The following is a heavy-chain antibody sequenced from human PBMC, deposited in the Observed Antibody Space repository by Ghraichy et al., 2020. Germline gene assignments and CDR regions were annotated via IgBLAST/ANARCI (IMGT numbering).Heavy chain of an antibody. Sequence: SETLSLTCTVSGGSINSSYWSWIRQPAGKGLEWIGRIHSRGSTYYNPSLKSRVTMSVDMSRKQFSLKLTSVTAADTAVYYCARTVNVGLTIIWFDPWGQGTRVTVSP. CDR2: IHSRGST. CDR3: ARTVNVGLTIIWFDP. V-gene: IGHV4-4*07. J-gene: IGHJ5*02. D-gene: IGHD3-10*01. CDR1: GGSINSSY.